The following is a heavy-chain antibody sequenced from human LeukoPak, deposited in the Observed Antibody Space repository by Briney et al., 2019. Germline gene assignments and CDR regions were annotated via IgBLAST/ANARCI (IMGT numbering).Heavy chain of an antibody. J-gene: IGHJ5*02. D-gene: IGHD3-22*01. CDR2: ISAYNGNT. CDR1: GYTFSSYA. CDR3: AGAMGGTYYYDSTWFDP. Sequence: ASVKVSCKASGYTFSSYAISWVRQAPGQGLEWMGWISAYNGNTNYAQKLQGRVTMTTDTSTSTAYMELRSLRSDDTAVYYCAGAMGGTYYYDSTWFDPWAQGTLVTVSS. V-gene: IGHV1-18*01.